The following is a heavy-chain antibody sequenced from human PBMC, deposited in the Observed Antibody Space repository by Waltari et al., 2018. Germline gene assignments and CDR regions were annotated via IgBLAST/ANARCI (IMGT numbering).Heavy chain of an antibody. CDR2: IKRKSDGGII. J-gene: IGHJ4*02. Sequence: EVQLVDSGGGLVKAGVSLTLSCSSSGRFFLVPCMSWVRQAPGRGLEWVGRIKRKSDGGIIDYSAPVKGRFTMSRDDSRNTVYLEMNNLKTEDTGVYYCTADEGTRAFDFWGQGKLVTVSA. D-gene: IGHD1-1*01. CDR1: GRFFLVPC. V-gene: IGHV3-15*01. CDR3: TADEGTRAFDF.